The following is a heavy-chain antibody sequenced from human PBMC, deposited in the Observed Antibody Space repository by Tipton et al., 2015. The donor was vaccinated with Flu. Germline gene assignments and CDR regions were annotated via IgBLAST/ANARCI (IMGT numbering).Heavy chain of an antibody. D-gene: IGHD3-16*01. CDR1: GYTFTGYY. CDR3: ARDLMITFGGAGDY. V-gene: IGHV1-2*06. Sequence: QSGAEVKKPGASVKVSCKASGYTFTGYYMHWVRQAPGQGLEWMGRINPNSGGTNYAQKFQGRVTMTRDTSISTAYMELSRLRSDDTAGYYCARDLMITFGGAGDYWGQGTLVTVSS. CDR2: INPNSGGT. J-gene: IGHJ4*02.